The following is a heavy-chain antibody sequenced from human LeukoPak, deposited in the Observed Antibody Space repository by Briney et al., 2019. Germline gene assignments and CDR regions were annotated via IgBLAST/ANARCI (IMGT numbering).Heavy chain of an antibody. D-gene: IGHD6-19*01. CDR3: ATLVGSGWGVYFDY. CDR1: GYTLTELS. J-gene: IGHJ4*02. CDR2: FDPEDGET. V-gene: IGHV1-24*01. Sequence: ASVKVSCKVSGYTLTELSMHWVRQAPGKGLEWMGGFDPEDGETINAQKFQGRVTMTEDTSTDTAYMELSSLRSEDTAVYYCATLVGSGWGVYFDYWGQGTLVTVSS.